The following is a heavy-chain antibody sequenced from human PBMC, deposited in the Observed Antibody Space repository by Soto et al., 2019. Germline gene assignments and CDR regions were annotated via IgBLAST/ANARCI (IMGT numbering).Heavy chain of an antibody. CDR2: VIPMFPKA. Sequence: QVRLVQSEAEVKKAGSSVKVSCKASGGTFISDAVTWVRQAPGQGLEWMGGVIPMFPKANYAQKFQGRATITADKSTSTVYMELQSLKSEDTDLYYCARCHSDSSGPGYLDSWGQGTLVTVTS. D-gene: IGHD3-22*01. CDR3: ARCHSDSSGPGYLDS. CDR1: GGTFISDA. J-gene: IGHJ4*02. V-gene: IGHV1-69*06.